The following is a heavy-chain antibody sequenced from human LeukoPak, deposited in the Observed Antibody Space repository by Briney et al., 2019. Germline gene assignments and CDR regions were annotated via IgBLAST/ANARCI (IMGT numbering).Heavy chain of an antibody. D-gene: IGHD2-15*01. Sequence: GGSLRLSCAASGFTFSNYSMNWVRQAPGKGLEWVSYITSSSTVYYAGSVKGRFTISRDNAKNSLFLQMNSLRAEDTAVYYCARDYCSGPKCYFDYWGQGALVTVSS. CDR1: GFTFSNYS. CDR2: ITSSSTV. J-gene: IGHJ4*02. CDR3: ARDYCSGPKCYFDY. V-gene: IGHV3-48*04.